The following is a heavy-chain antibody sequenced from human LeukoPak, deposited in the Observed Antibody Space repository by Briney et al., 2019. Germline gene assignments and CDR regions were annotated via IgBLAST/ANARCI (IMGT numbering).Heavy chain of an antibody. D-gene: IGHD3-16*02. Sequence: PGGSLRLSCAASGFTFSNAWMSWVRQAPGKGLEWVGRIKSKTDGGTTDYAAPVKGRFTISRDDSKNTLYLQMNSLKTEDTAVYYCTTIPYYDYVWGSYRFGFPTRWGQGTLVTVSS. V-gene: IGHV3-15*01. CDR1: GFTFSNAW. CDR3: TTIPYYDYVWGSYRFGFPTR. CDR2: IKSKTDGGTT. J-gene: IGHJ4*02.